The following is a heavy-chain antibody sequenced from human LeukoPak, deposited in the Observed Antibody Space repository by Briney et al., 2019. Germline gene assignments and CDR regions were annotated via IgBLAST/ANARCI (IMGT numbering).Heavy chain of an antibody. Sequence: PSETLSLTCTVSGGSISRSSQYWGFIRQPPGEGLEWIGSVFYTGNTYYSPSLKSRVTISVDTSNNQFSLKLSSATAADAAVYYCVGADLYFYNMDVWGKGTTVTVSS. CDR1: GGSISRSSQY. CDR3: VGADLYFYNMDV. J-gene: IGHJ6*03. D-gene: IGHD3/OR15-3a*01. CDR2: VFYTGNT. V-gene: IGHV4-39*01.